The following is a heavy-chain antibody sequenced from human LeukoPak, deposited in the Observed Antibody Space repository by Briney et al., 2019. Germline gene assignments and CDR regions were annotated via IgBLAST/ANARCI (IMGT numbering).Heavy chain of an antibody. D-gene: IGHD3-22*01. CDR3: ARAPLNYYDSSGYYDNWFDP. V-gene: IGHV1-69*04. J-gene: IGHJ5*02. CDR1: GGTFSSYA. CDR2: IIPIFGIA. Sequence: SVKVSCKASGGTFSSYAISWVRQAPGQGLEWMGRIIPIFGIANYAQKFQGRVTITADKSTSTAYMELSSLRSEDMAVYYCARAPLNYYDSSGYYDNWFDPWGQGTLVTVSS.